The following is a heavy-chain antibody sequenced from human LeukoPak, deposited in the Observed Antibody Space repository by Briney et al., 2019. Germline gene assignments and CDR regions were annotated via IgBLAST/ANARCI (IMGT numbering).Heavy chain of an antibody. J-gene: IGHJ4*02. V-gene: IGHV4-59*08. CDR1: GGSISSCY. D-gene: IGHD5-12*01. CDR3: ARGRLDIVATTPHFDY. CDR2: IYYSGST. Sequence: SETLSLTCTVSGGSISSCYWSWIRQPPGKGLEWIGYIYYSGSTNYNPSLKSRVTISVDTSKNQFSLKLSSVTAADTAVYYCARGRLDIVATTPHFDYWGQGTLVTVSS.